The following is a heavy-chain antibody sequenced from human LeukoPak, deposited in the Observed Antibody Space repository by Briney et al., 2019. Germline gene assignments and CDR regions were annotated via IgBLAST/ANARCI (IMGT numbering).Heavy chain of an antibody. CDR1: GGSFSGYY. J-gene: IGHJ4*02. Sequence: SETLSLTCAVYGGSFSGYYRSWIRQPPGKGLEWIGEINHSGSTNYNPSLKSRVTISVDTSKNQFSLKLSSVTAADTAVYYCARVGLRVGYCSSTSCRAFDYWGQGTLVTVSS. CDR2: INHSGST. D-gene: IGHD2-2*01. CDR3: ARVGLRVGYCSSTSCRAFDY. V-gene: IGHV4-34*01.